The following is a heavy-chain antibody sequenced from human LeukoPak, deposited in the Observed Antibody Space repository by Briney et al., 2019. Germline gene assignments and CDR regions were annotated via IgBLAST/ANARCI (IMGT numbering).Heavy chain of an antibody. D-gene: IGHD5-12*01. V-gene: IGHV1-18*01. CDR3: ARDLDIVATMNWFDP. CDR1: GYTFTSYG. J-gene: IGHJ5*01. Sequence: GASVKVSCKASGYTFTSYGISWVRQAPGQGLEWMGWISAYNGNTNYAQKLQGRVTMTTDTSTSTAYMELRSLRSDDTAVYYCARDLDIVATMNWFDPWGQGTLVTVSS. CDR2: ISAYNGNT.